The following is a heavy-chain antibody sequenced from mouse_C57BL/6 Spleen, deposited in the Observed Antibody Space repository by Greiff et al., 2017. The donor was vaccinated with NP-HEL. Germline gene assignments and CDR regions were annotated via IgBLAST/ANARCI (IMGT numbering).Heavy chain of an antibody. J-gene: IGHJ1*03. CDR2: ISYDGSS. Sequence: EVQLQESGPGLVKPSQSLSLTCSVTGYSITSGYSWNWFRQFPANTLEWMGYISYDGSSTYYPSLKNRISITRYTSRNQFFRKFNSVTTHDTATYYCARDPYYYGSTYWYFDVWGTGTTVTVSS. CDR3: ARDPYYYGSTYWYFDV. CDR1: GYSITSGYS. V-gene: IGHV3-6*01. D-gene: IGHD1-1*01.